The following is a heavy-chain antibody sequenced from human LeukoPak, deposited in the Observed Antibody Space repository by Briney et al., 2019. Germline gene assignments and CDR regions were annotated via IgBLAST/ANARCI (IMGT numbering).Heavy chain of an antibody. J-gene: IGHJ3*02. CDR2: ISGSSRDI. CDR3: ARESYGDASGSYHGEAFDI. Sequence: GGSLRLSCAASGFRITNYNMNWVRQAPGKGLEWVSSISGSSRDIYYADSVKGRFTISRDNAKNSLYLQTNSLRAEDTAVYYCARESYGDASGSYHGEAFDIWGQGTMVTVSS. D-gene: IGHD3-10*01. CDR1: GFRITNYN. V-gene: IGHV3-21*01.